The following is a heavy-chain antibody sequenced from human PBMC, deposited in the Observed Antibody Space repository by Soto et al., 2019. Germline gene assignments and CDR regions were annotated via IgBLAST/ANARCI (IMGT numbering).Heavy chain of an antibody. Sequence: GGSLRLSCAASGFTFSSYGMHWVRQAPGKGLECVAVISYDGSNKYYADSVKGRFTISRDNSKNTLYLQMNSLRAEDTAVYYCAKEESQGADPNYFDYWGQGTLVTVSS. D-gene: IGHD3-10*01. V-gene: IGHV3-30*18. CDR1: GFTFSSYG. J-gene: IGHJ4*02. CDR3: AKEESQGADPNYFDY. CDR2: ISYDGSNK.